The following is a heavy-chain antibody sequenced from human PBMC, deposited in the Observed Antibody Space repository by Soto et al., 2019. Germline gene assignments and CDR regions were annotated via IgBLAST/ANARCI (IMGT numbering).Heavy chain of an antibody. D-gene: IGHD6-13*01. V-gene: IGHV1-69*12. J-gene: IGHJ6*02. Sequence: QVQLVQSGAEVKKPGSSVKVSCKASGGTFSSYAISWVRQAPGQGLEWMGGIIPILGTANYAQKFQGRVTISADEATSPAYMELSSLRTEDTAVYYCARASAAGHYYDYYGMDVWGQGTTVTVSS. CDR3: ARASAAGHYYDYYGMDV. CDR2: IIPILGTA. CDR1: GGTFSSYA.